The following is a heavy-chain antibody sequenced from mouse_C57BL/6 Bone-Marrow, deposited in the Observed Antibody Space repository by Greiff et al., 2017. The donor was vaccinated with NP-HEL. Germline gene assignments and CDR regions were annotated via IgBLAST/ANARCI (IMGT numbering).Heavy chain of an antibody. V-gene: IGHV1-7*01. J-gene: IGHJ4*01. CDR2: INPSSGYT. Sequence: VQGVESGAELAKPGASVKLSCKASGYTFTSYWMHWVKQRPGQGLEWIGYINPSSGYTKYNQKFKDKATLTADKSSSTSYIQLRSLTYEDSAVYYCARNYGREYYYAMDYWGQGTSVTVSS. CDR3: ARNYGREYYYAMDY. CDR1: GYTFTSYW. D-gene: IGHD1-1*01.